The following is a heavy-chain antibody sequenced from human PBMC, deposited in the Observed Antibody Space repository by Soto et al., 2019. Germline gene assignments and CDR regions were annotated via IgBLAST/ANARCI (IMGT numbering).Heavy chain of an antibody. CDR3: ARDPEGYCSGGSCPNYYYYYMDV. Sequence: PGGSLRLSCAASGFTSSSYSMNWVRQAPGKGLEWVSYISSSSSTIYYADSVKGRFTISRDNAKNSLYLQMNSLRAEDTAVYYCARDPEGYCSGGSCPNYYYYYMDVWGKGTTVTVSS. CDR2: ISSSSSTI. J-gene: IGHJ6*03. D-gene: IGHD2-15*01. CDR1: GFTSSSYS. V-gene: IGHV3-48*01.